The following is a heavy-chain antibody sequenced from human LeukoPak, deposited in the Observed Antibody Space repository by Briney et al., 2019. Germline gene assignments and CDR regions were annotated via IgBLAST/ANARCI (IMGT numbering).Heavy chain of an antibody. CDR1: GFTFSSYG. D-gene: IGHD6-6*01. V-gene: IGHV3-30*18. Sequence: GGSLRLSCAASGFTFSSYGMHWVRQAPGKGLEWVAVISYDGSNKYYADSVKGRFTISRDNSKNTLYLQMNSLRAEDTAVYYCAKVPYSSSSGYYYYMDVWGKGTTVTVSS. CDR2: ISYDGSNK. CDR3: AKVPYSSSSGYYYYMDV. J-gene: IGHJ6*03.